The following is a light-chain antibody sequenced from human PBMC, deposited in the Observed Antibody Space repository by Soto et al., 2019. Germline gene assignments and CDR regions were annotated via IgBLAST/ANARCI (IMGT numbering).Light chain of an antibody. Sequence: DIQMTQSPSARAASVRDRVTITCRSSQSISSYLNWYQQRPGKAPKVLIYGASTLQSGVPSRFSGSGSGTEFTLTISSLQPEDFATYYCQQGYSISWTFGQGTKVDIK. CDR1: QSISSY. CDR3: QQGYSISWT. V-gene: IGKV1-39*01. J-gene: IGKJ1*01. CDR2: GAS.